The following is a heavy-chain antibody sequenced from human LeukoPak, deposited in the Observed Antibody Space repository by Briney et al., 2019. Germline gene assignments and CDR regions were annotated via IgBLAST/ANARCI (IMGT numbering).Heavy chain of an antibody. CDR3: AKARGLIVGAFDI. Sequence: GGSLRLSCEASGFTFDDYLIHWVRQAPGKGLEWVSLISWDGGITYYADCVKGRFTISRDNSKNSLYLQMNSLRTEDTALYYCAKARGLIVGAFDIWGQGTMVTVSS. CDR2: ISWDGGIT. D-gene: IGHD1-26*01. J-gene: IGHJ3*02. CDR1: GFTFDDYL. V-gene: IGHV3-43*01.